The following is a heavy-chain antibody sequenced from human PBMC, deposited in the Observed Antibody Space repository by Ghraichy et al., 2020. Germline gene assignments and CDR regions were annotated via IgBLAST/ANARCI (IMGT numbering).Heavy chain of an antibody. CDR1: GGSVSSGSYY. CDR3: ARRRQAGGTYCFDY. D-gene: IGHD1-1*01. V-gene: IGHV4-61*01. Sequence: SETLSLTCTVSGGSVSSGSYYWSWIRQPPGKGLEWIGYIYYSGSTNYNPSLKSRVTISVDTSKNQFSLKLSSLTAADTAVCYCARRRQAGGTYCFDYWGQGTLVTVSA. CDR2: IYYSGST. J-gene: IGHJ4*02.